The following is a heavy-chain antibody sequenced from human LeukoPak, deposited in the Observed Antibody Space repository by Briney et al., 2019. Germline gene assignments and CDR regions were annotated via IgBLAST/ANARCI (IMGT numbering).Heavy chain of an antibody. V-gene: IGHV3-73*01. D-gene: IGHD2-2*01. CDR1: GFAFSGSA. CDR3: TSDSDAYCSRANCYVDNFYGLDV. Sequence: GGSLRLSCAASGFAFSGSAIHWVRQASGKGLEWLGRIRSRANSYVTTYAASVTGRFPISRDHSGSPASLQMHSLNTDDTAVYYCTSDSDAYCSRANCYVDNFYGLDVWGQGTRVTVSS. J-gene: IGHJ6*02. CDR2: IRSRANSYVT.